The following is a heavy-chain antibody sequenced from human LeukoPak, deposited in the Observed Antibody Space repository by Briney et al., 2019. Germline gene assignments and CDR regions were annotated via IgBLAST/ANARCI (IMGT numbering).Heavy chain of an antibody. CDR3: AKDVSAAITNWFDP. V-gene: IGHV3-23*01. J-gene: IGHJ5*02. Sequence: GGSLRLSCAASEFTFRSYAMSWVRQAPGKGLEWVSAISGSGDSTYYADSVKGRFTISRDNSKNTLYLQMNSLRAEDTAVYYCAKDVSAAITNWFDPWGQGTLVTVSS. D-gene: IGHD2-2*01. CDR2: ISGSGDST. CDR1: EFTFRSYA.